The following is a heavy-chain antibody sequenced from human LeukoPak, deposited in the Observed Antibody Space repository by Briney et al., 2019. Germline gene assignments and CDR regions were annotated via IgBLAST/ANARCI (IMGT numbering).Heavy chain of an antibody. D-gene: IGHD5-12*01. CDR3: AXDLPKTGYVGALDI. V-gene: IGHV1-2*02. J-gene: IGHJ3*02. CDR2: INPNSGGT. Sequence: ASVTVSCKAPGYTFTDYYILWVRQAPRQGPEWMGWINPNSGGTNYAQNFKGGVTMTRDTSISTAYMELNSLTSDDTAVYYCAXDLPKTGYVGALDIWGQGTMVTVSS. CDR1: GYTFTDYY.